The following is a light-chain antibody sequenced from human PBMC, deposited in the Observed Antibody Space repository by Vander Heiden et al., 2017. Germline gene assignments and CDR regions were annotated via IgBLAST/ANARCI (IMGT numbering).Light chain of an antibody. CDR2: DAS. J-gene: IGKJ2*01. V-gene: IGKV1-33*01. CDR1: QDISNY. Sequence: DIQMTKSPSSLSASVGDRVIITCQASQDISNYLKWYQQKPGKAPKLLIYDASNLETGVPSRFSGSGSGTDFTFTISSLRPEDIATYYCQQYDNLPFTFGQGTKLEI. CDR3: QQYDNLPFT.